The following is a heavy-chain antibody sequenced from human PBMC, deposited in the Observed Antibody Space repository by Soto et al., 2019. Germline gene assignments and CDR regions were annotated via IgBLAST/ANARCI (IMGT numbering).Heavy chain of an antibody. CDR3: AAGFPPDY. J-gene: IGHJ4*02. Sequence: EVQVVESGGGLVQPGGSLKLSCAASGFTFSAFWMNWVRQAPGKGLEWVANINGDGSEKYYVDSLKGRFTISRDSAKNTLYLEMNSLRAEDTALYYCAAGFPPDYWGQGTLVTVSS. V-gene: IGHV3-7*01. D-gene: IGHD3-10*01. CDR1: GFTFSAFW. CDR2: INGDGSEK.